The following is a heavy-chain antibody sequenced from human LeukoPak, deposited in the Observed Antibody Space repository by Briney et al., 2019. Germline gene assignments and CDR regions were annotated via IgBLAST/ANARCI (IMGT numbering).Heavy chain of an antibody. CDR3: ARGPPTIFGVVKYFDY. D-gene: IGHD3-3*01. CDR2: IWYDGSNK. Sequence: PGGSLRLSCAASGFTFSSYGMHWVRQAPGKGLEWVAVIWYDGSNKYYADSVKGRFTISRDNSKYTLYLQMNSLRAEDTAVYYCARGPPTIFGVVKYFDYWGQGTLVTVSS. V-gene: IGHV3-33*01. CDR1: GFTFSSYG. J-gene: IGHJ4*02.